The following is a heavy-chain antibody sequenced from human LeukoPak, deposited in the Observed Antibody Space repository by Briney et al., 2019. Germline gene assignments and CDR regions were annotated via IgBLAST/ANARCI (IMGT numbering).Heavy chain of an antibody. D-gene: IGHD6-13*01. V-gene: IGHV3-33*06. CDR3: AKELEQQFDY. CDR1: GFTFDYYG. CDR2: IWYDGSNK. J-gene: IGHJ4*02. Sequence: PGGSLRLSCAASGFTFDYYGMSWVRQAPGKGLEWVAVIWYDGSNKYYADSVKGRFTISRDNSKNTLYLQMNSLRAEDTAVYYCAKELEQQFDYWGQGTLVTVSS.